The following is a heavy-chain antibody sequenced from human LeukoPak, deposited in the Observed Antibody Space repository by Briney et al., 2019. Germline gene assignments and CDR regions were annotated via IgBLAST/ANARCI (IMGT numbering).Heavy chain of an antibody. CDR2: IYYSGST. CDR3: ARHLYDKTGRPLDS. D-gene: IGHD3-9*01. CDR1: GDSMNSGLSY. V-gene: IGHV4-39*01. Sequence: SETLSLTCSVSGDSMNSGLSYWAWIRQPPGKGLECLGTIYYSGSTGSTFYNPSLKSRVTISVDTSKNQFSLNLSSVTAADTAIYYCARHLYDKTGRPLDSWGQGTLVTVSS. J-gene: IGHJ4*02.